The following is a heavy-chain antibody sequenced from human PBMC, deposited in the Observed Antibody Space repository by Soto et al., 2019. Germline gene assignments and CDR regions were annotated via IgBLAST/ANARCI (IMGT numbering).Heavy chain of an antibody. V-gene: IGHV1-69*13. CDR3: ARGRKWELLSGAFDS. Sequence: ASVKVSCKASGGTFSSYAISWVRQAPGQGLEWMGGIIPIFGTANYAQKFQGRVTITADESTSTAYMELSSLRSEDTAVYYCARGRKWELLSGAFDSWGQGTMVSVSS. J-gene: IGHJ3*02. CDR1: GGTFSSYA. D-gene: IGHD1-26*01. CDR2: IIPIFGTA.